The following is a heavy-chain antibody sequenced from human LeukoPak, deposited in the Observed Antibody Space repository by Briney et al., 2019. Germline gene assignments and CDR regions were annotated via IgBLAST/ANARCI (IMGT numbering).Heavy chain of an antibody. Sequence: GGSLRLSCAASGFAFSDYYMSWIRQAPGKGLEWVAVISYDGRNKYYVGSVKGRFTVSRDNSKNTVYLQMDSLRAEDTAVYYCAKELFGRSWFEHWGQGLLVTVSS. CDR3: AKELFGRSWFEH. V-gene: IGHV3-30*18. J-gene: IGHJ5*02. CDR1: GFAFSDYY. D-gene: IGHD3-16*01. CDR2: ISYDGRNK.